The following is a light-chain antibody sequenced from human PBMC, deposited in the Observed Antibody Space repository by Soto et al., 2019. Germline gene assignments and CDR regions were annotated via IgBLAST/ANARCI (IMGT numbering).Light chain of an antibody. J-gene: IGLJ1*01. V-gene: IGLV2-8*01. CDR1: SSDIGGYNS. CDR3: SSYTAFTTYV. CDR2: DVT. Sequence: QSVLTQSPSASGSPGQSVTISCTGTSSDIGGYNSVSWYQQHPGKAPKVMIYDVTKRPSGVPDRFSGSKSGNTASLTVSALQAEDEADYYCSSYTAFTTYVFGSGTKVTVL.